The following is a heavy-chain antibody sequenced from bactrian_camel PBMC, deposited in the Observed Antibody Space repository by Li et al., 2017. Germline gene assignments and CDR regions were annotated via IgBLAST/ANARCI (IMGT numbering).Heavy chain of an antibody. D-gene: IGHD5*01. CDR2: ISSLGALT. Sequence: VQLVESGEGLVQPGGSPRLSCAASGFTFSTYAMSWVRQAPGKGLEWVSAISSLGALTYYADSVEGRFTISRDNTKNMLYLQMNSLTFDDAAVYYCATDTLPDGSWGPYYWGQGTQVTVS. CDR3: ATDTLPDGSWGPYY. J-gene: IGHJ4*01. CDR1: GFTFSTYA. V-gene: IGHV3S31*01.